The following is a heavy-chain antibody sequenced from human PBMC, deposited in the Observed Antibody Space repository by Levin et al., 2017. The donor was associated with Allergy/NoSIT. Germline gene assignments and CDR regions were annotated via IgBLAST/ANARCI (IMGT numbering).Heavy chain of an antibody. V-gene: IGHV4-59*01. Sequence: SETLSLTCTVSGGSISSYYWSWIRQPPGKGLEWIGYIYYSGSTNYNPSLKSRVTISVDTSKNQFSLKLSSVTAADTAVYYCARAYRSSSDWFDPWGQGTLVTVSS. D-gene: IGHD6-13*01. CDR1: GGSISSYY. CDR3: ARAYRSSSDWFDP. J-gene: IGHJ5*02. CDR2: IYYSGST.